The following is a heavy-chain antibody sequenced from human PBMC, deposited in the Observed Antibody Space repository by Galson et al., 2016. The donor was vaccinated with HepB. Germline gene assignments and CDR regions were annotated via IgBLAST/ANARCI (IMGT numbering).Heavy chain of an antibody. Sequence: QSGADVKKPGEPLKISCKGSEYSFTTYWIGWVRQMPRKGLEWMGVIYPGDSDTRYSPSFQGHVNISADKSINTAYLQWSSLRASDTAMYYCGVLLFDNNGYVLSAFDMWGHGTMVTVSS. CDR2: IYPGDSDT. CDR3: GVLLFDNNGYVLSAFDM. D-gene: IGHD3-22*01. J-gene: IGHJ3*02. CDR1: EYSFTTYW. V-gene: IGHV5-51*01.